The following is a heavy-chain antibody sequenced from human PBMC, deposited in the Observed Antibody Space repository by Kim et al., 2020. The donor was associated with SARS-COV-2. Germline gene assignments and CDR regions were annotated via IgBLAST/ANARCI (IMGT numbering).Heavy chain of an antibody. V-gene: IGHV5-51*01. CDR3: ARRGLSNAFDI. J-gene: IGHJ3*02. Sequence: SYSPSFQGQVTSSADKSISTAYRQWSSLKASDTAMYYCARRGLSNAFDIWGQGTMVTVSS.